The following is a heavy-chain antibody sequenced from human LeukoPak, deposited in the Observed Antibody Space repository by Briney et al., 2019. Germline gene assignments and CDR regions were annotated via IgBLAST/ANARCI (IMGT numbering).Heavy chain of an antibody. J-gene: IGHJ4*02. CDR3: ATDTYYYGSGSYSYFDY. CDR1: GFTFSSYA. Sequence: GRSLRLSCAASGFTFSSYAMHWVRQAPGKGLEWVAVISFDGSNKYYADSVKGRFTISRDNSKNTLYLQMNSLRAEDTAVYYCATDTYYYGSGSYSYFDYWGQGTLVTVSS. CDR2: ISFDGSNK. V-gene: IGHV3-30*04. D-gene: IGHD3-10*01.